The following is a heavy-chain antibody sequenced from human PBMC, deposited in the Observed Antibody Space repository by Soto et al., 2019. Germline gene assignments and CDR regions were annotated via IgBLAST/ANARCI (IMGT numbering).Heavy chain of an antibody. Sequence: PGGSLRLSCAASEFTFSSYAMSWVRQAPGKGLEWVAAISPSGSNIYYADSVKGRFTISRDNSKNTLYLQMDSLRAEDTSLYLCATDIHATWLLNSWGQGTLVTVS. CDR1: EFTFSSYA. CDR3: ATDIHATWLLNS. CDR2: ISPSGSNI. D-gene: IGHD2-2*02. V-gene: IGHV3-23*01. J-gene: IGHJ4*02.